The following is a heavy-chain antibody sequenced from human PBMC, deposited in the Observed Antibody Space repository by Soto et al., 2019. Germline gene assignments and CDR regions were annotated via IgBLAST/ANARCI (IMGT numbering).Heavy chain of an antibody. CDR3: ARAASSLSMLY. CDR2: INPSGGST. Sequence: GASVKVSCKASGYTLTTYNMRWVRQAPGQGLEWMGVINPSGGSTNYAQKFQGRVIMTSDVSTSTVFMELSSLRSEDTALYFCARAASSLSMLYWGQGTQVTVSP. D-gene: IGHD6-19*01. V-gene: IGHV1-46*03. J-gene: IGHJ4*02. CDR1: GYTLTTYN.